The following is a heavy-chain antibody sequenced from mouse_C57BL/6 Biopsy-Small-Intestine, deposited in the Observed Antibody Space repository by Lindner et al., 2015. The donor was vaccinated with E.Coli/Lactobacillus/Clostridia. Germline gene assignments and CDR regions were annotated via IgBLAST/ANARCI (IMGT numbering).Heavy chain of an antibody. J-gene: IGHJ4*01. CDR3: AGGGLTTVTTGAFWWFDP. Sequence: SVKVSCKASGYTFTSNYLQWVXQAPGQGLEWMGLIYPSDSSTIYAQKFQGRVTVTSDTSTGTAYMELTRLTSDDTAVYYCAGGGLTTVTTGAFWWFDPWGQGTLVTVSS. V-gene: IGHV1-59*01. D-gene: IGHD2-13*01. CDR2: IYPSDSST. CDR1: GYTFTSNY.